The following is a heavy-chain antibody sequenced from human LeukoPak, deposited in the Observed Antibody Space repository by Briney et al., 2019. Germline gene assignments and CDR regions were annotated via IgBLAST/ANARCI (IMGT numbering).Heavy chain of an antibody. V-gene: IGHV3-23*01. CDR3: AKSPLYGSGGYYPYYFDY. CDR2: MSGSGGST. Sequence: GGSLRLSCAASGFTFSSYAMSWVRQAPGKGLEWVSVMSGSGGSTYYADPVKGRFTISRDNSKNTLYLQMNSLRAKDTAVYYCAKSPLYGSGGYYPYYFDYWGQGTLVTVSS. CDR1: GFTFSSYA. J-gene: IGHJ4*02. D-gene: IGHD3-10*01.